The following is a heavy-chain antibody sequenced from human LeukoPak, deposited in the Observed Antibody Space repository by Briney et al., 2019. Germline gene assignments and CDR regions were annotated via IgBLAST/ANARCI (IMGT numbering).Heavy chain of an antibody. CDR1: GFTFSSYA. Sequence: PGRSLRLSCAASGFTFSSYAMHWVRQAPGNGLEWVAVISYDGSNKYYADSVKGRFTISRDNSKNTLYLQMNSLRAEDTAVYYCARSIAVAGDDLDYWGQGTLVTVSS. D-gene: IGHD6-19*01. J-gene: IGHJ4*02. CDR2: ISYDGSNK. V-gene: IGHV3-30-3*01. CDR3: ARSIAVAGDDLDY.